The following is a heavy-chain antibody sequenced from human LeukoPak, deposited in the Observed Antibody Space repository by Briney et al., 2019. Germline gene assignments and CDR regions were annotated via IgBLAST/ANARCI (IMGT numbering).Heavy chain of an antibody. CDR2: ISSSSSYI. D-gene: IGHD1-1*01. J-gene: IGHJ4*02. CDR1: GFTFSSYA. Sequence: GGSLRLSCAASGFTFSSYAMSWVRQAPGKGLEWVSSISSSSSYIYYADSVKGRFTISRDNAKNSLYLQMNSLRAEDTAVYYCAREDDEGGDYWGQGTLVTVSS. V-gene: IGHV3-21*01. CDR3: AREDDEGGDY.